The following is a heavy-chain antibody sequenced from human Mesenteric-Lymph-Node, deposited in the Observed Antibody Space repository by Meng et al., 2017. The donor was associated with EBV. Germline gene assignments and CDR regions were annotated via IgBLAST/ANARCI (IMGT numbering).Heavy chain of an antibody. D-gene: IGHD6-19*01. CDR1: GGTFSSYA. CDR2: IIPMFGTA. Sequence: VTSRAEVQSPGPTVNVSCKASGGTFSSYAFSWVRPAPGQGLEWMAGIIPMFGTANYAQKFQGRVTITADESTSTAYMELSSLRSEDTAVYYCARVVSSGWFLDYWGQGTLVTVSS. J-gene: IGHJ4*02. V-gene: IGHV1-69*01. CDR3: ARVVSSGWFLDY.